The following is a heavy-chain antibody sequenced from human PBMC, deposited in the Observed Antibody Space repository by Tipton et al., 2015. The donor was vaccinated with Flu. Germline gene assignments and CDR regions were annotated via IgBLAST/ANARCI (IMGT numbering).Heavy chain of an antibody. D-gene: IGHD4-11*01. V-gene: IGHV4-38-2*01. CDR3: ARRDYSNYVSDPKNWFDP. J-gene: IGHJ5*02. CDR2: VSPSGGT. CDR1: RDSITSSYY. Sequence: LRLSCAVSRDSITSSYYWGWIRQPPGKALEWIGNVSPSGGTYYNPSLKSRLTISVDRSKILFSLKLRSVTAADTAVYYCARRDYSNYVSDPKNWFDPWGQGTLVTVPS.